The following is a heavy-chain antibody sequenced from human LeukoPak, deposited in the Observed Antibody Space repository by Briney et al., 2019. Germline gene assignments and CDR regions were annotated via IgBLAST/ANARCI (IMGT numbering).Heavy chain of an antibody. CDR1: GYSFTSYW. V-gene: IGHV5-51*01. D-gene: IGHD6-13*01. J-gene: IGHJ5*02. Sequence: GESLKISCKGSGYSFTSYWIGWVRQMPGKGLEWMGIIYPGDSDTRYSPPFQGQVAISADKPISTAYLQWSSLKASDTAMYYCARQVHSSRDWFDPWGQGTLVTVSS. CDR2: IYPGDSDT. CDR3: ARQVHSSRDWFDP.